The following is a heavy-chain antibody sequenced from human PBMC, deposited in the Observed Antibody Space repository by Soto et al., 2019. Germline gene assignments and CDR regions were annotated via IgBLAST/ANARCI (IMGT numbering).Heavy chain of an antibody. J-gene: IGHJ3*01. D-gene: IGHD1-1*01. CDR2: LSGGGGNI. CDR1: GFTFYRHA. CDR3: AKDWGTEGYSVRAFDV. V-gene: IGHV3-23*01. Sequence: PGGSLRLSCAASGFTFYRHAMNWVRQAPGKGLEWVPVLSGGGGNIDYAVFVKGRFTISRDNSKNMLYLQMNSLTVEDTAVYYCAKDWGTEGYSVRAFDVWGQGTVVTVSS.